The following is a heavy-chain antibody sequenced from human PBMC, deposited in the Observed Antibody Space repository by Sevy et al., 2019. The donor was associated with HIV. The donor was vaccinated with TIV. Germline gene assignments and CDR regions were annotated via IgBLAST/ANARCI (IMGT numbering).Heavy chain of an antibody. Sequence: GGSLRPSCSAFGFNFQTFGMPWIRQAPGKGPEWLALISFEGINNNYAASVKGRFTIYRDNSKSLLFLQMNSLTPNDTAVYFCTKESLRGTYIRGDFDHWGQGTLVTVSS. D-gene: IGHD3-10*02. CDR1: GFNFQTFG. J-gene: IGHJ4*02. V-gene: IGHV3-30*18. CDR2: ISFEGINN. CDR3: TKESLRGTYIRGDFDH.